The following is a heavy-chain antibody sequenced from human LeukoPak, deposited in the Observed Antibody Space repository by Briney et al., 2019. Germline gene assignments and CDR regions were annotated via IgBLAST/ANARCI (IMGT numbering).Heavy chain of an antibody. CDR3: ERCLI. V-gene: IGHV4-39*01. CDR1: GDSISGSGYY. J-gene: IGHJ4*02. Sequence: PSETLSFTCSVSGDSISGSGYYWGWIRQPPGQVLACIGCIYYSKSTYYNPSLNTRATISVDTSKNQFSLKLRSVTAADTALYYCERCLIWGQGTRVTVSS. D-gene: IGHD5/OR15-5a*01. CDR2: IYYSKST.